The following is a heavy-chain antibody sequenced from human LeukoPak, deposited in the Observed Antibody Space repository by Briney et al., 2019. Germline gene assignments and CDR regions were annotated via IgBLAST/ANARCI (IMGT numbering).Heavy chain of an antibody. J-gene: IGHJ4*02. D-gene: IGHD6-19*01. V-gene: IGHV4-59*08. CDR1: GGSMSPYH. CDR3: ARAVSGRFDY. Sequence: SETLSLTCTVSGGSMSPYHWGWIRQPPGKGLEWTEYICYSGGTNYNPSLKSRVTISVDTSKNQFSLKLSSVTAADTAIYYCARAVSGRFDYWGQGTLVTVSS. CDR2: ICYSGGT.